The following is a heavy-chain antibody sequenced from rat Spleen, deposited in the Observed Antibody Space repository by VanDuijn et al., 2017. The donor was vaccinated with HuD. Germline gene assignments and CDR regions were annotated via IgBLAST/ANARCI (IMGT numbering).Heavy chain of an antibody. V-gene: IGHV2S54*01. Sequence: QVQLRESGPGLVQPSQTLSLTCTVSGFSLTNFHVHWVRQPPGKGLEWMGGIWGDGSTNYNSALKSRLSINRDTSKSQVFLKMNSLQTEDTGTYYCTREFITTVMDAWGQGASVTVSS. CDR3: TREFITTVMDA. D-gene: IGHD1-10*01. CDR1: GFSLTNFH. J-gene: IGHJ4*01. CDR2: IWGDGST.